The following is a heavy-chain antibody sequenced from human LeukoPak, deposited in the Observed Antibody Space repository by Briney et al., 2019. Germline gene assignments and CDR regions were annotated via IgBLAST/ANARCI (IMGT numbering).Heavy chain of an antibody. CDR1: GFTFSSYG. CDR3: AKDHGHYYGSGSFGGPDY. Sequence: PGRSLRLSCAASGFTFSSYGMHWVRQAPGKGLEWVAVISYDGSNKYYADSVKGRFTISRDNSKNTLYLQMNSLRAEDTAVYYCAKDHGHYYGSGSFGGPDYWGQGTLVTVSS. J-gene: IGHJ4*02. V-gene: IGHV3-30*18. CDR2: ISYDGSNK. D-gene: IGHD3-10*01.